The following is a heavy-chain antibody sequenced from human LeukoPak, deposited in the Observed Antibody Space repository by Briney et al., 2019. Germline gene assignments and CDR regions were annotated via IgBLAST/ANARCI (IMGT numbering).Heavy chain of an antibody. CDR1: GYTFTNYY. Sequence: ASVTVSCTSSGYTFTNYYIHWGRQAPGQGLEWMGKINPSGGRTVYAQKFQGRVTVTRDTSTSTGYMDLSSLRSEDAAVYYCVRELAGGYFDYWGQGTLVTVSS. CDR3: VRELAGGYFDY. J-gene: IGHJ4*02. CDR2: INPSGGRT. V-gene: IGHV1-46*01. D-gene: IGHD4-23*01.